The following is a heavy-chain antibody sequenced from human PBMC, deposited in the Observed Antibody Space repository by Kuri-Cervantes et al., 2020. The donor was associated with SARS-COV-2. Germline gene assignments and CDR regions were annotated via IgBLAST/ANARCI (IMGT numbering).Heavy chain of an antibody. D-gene: IGHD7-27*01. Sequence: GGSLRLSCAASGFTFDDYGMSWVRQAPGKGLEWVSGINWNGGSTGYADSVKGRFTISRDNAKNSLYLQMNSLRAEDTALYYCARESGVDWGSDAFDIWGQGTMVTVSS. CDR2: INWNGGST. CDR3: ARESGVDWGSDAFDI. J-gene: IGHJ3*02. V-gene: IGHV3-20*04. CDR1: GFTFDDYG.